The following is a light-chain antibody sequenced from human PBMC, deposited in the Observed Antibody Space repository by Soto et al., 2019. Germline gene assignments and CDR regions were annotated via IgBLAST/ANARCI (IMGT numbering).Light chain of an antibody. CDR3: CSYAGTFVE. J-gene: IGLJ2*01. Sequence: QSALTQPRSVSGAPGQSVTISCTGTSSDVGGYNYVSWYQQHPGKTPKLLIYDVSKRPSGVRDRFSGSKSGNTASLTISGLRADDEADYHCCSYAGTFVEFGGGTKLTVL. CDR2: DVS. V-gene: IGLV2-11*01. CDR1: SSDVGGYNY.